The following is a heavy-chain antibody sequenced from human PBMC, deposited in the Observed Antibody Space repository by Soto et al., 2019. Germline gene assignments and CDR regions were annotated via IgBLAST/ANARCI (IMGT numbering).Heavy chain of an antibody. CDR3: ARGPTYYDILTGYYNGMGYFDY. CDR2: INHSGST. Sequence: SETLSLTCAVYGGSFSGYYWSWIRQPPGKGLEWIGEINHSGSTDYNPSLKSRVTISVDTSKSQFSLKLSSVTAADTAVYYCARGPTYYDILTGYYNGMGYFDYWGQGTLVTVSS. CDR1: GGSFSGYY. J-gene: IGHJ4*02. V-gene: IGHV4-34*01. D-gene: IGHD3-9*01.